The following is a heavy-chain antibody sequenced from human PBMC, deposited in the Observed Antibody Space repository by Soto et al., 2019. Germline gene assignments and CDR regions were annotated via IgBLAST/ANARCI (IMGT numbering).Heavy chain of an antibody. CDR1: GFTFSSYS. CDR3: AREEPSYYDRGDWFDP. CDR2: ISSSSSTI. Sequence: GGSLRLSCAASGFTFSSYSMNWVRQAPGKGLEWVSYISSSSSTIYYADSVKGRFTISRDNAKNSLYLQMNSLRDEDTAVYYCAREEPSYYDRGDWFDPWGQGNLVTVSS. V-gene: IGHV3-48*02. J-gene: IGHJ5*02. D-gene: IGHD3-22*01.